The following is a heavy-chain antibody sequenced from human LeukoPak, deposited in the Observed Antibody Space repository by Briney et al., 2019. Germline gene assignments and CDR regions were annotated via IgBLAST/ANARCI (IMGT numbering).Heavy chain of an antibody. CDR3: ARDSEPLEYCGGECYSSFDY. V-gene: IGHV3-21*01. CDR1: GFTFSTYC. Sequence: PGGSLRLSCAASGFTFSTYCMNWVRQAPGKGLEWVSSISDSSRFISYTDSVRGRFTISRDSAKNSLYLQMNRLRAEDTAVYFCARDSEPLEYCGGECYSSFDYWGQGTLVSVSS. CDR2: ISDSSRFI. J-gene: IGHJ4*02. D-gene: IGHD2-21*01.